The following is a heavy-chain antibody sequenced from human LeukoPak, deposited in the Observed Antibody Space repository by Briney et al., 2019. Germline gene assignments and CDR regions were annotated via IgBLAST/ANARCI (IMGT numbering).Heavy chain of an antibody. CDR2: INHSGST. D-gene: IGHD3-22*01. V-gene: IGHV4-34*01. J-gene: IGHJ4*02. Sequence: PSETLSLTCAVYGGSFSGYYWSWIRQSSGKGLEWIGEINHSGSTNYNPSLKSRVTILLDTSKNQFSLKLSSVTAADTAVYYCARGFWYDTSAFSGWGQGTLVTVSS. CDR1: GGSFSGYY. CDR3: ARGFWYDTSAFSG.